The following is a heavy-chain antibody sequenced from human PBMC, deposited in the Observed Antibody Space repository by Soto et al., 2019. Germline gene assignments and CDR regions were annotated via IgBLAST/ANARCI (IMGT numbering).Heavy chain of an antibody. CDR1: GYTLTGYY. D-gene: IGHD3-22*01. CDR3: ARCRRGVYYYDSSGYYYFDY. V-gene: IGHV1-2*04. CDR2: INPNSGGT. J-gene: IGHJ4*02. Sequence: GASVKVSCKASGYTLTGYYIHWVRQAPGQGLEWLGWINPNSGGTNYAQKFQGWVTMTRDTSISTAYMELSRLRSDDTAVYYCARCRRGVYYYDSSGYYYFDYWGQGTLVTVSS.